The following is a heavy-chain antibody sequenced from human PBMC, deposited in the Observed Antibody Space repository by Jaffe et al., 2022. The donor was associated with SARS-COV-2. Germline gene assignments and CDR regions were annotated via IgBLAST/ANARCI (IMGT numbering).Heavy chain of an antibody. Sequence: EVQLVESGGGLVKPGGSLRLSCAASGFTFSNYKMNWVRQAPGKGLEWVSSISLSSTSMYYADSVKGRFTISRDNSKRSLFLQMNSLRVEDTAVYYCVPIGITYDAFDYWGQGTMVTVSS. CDR2: ISLSSTSM. D-gene: IGHD1-1*01. V-gene: IGHV3-21*01. J-gene: IGHJ3*01. CDR3: VPIGITYDAFDY. CDR1: GFTFSNYK.